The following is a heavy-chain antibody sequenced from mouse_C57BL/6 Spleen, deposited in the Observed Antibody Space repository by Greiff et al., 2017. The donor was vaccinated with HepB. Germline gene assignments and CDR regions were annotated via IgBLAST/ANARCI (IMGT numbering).Heavy chain of an antibody. V-gene: IGHV3-6*01. CDR3: ARADYDGGAWFAY. D-gene: IGHD2-4*01. CDR1: GYSITSGYY. Sequence: ESGPGLVKPSQSLSLTCSVTGYSITSGYYWNWIRQFPGNKLEWMGYISYDGSNNYNPSLKNRISITRDTSKNQFFLKLNSVTTEDTATYYCARADYDGGAWFAYWGQGTLVTVSA. CDR2: ISYDGSN. J-gene: IGHJ3*01.